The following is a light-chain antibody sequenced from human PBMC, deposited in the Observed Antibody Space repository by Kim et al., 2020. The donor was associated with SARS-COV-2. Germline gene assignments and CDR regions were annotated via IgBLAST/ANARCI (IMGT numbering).Light chain of an antibody. J-gene: IGLJ1*01. CDR1: SSDVGGYNL. CDR2: DVN. V-gene: IGLV2-8*01. CDR3: SSYAGTNNFYV. Sequence: QSVTITCTGTSSDVGGYNLLSCHHQHPGKAPNLIIYDVNTRPSGVPYRFSGSKSGNTASLTVSARQAEDEADYYCSSYAGTNNFYVFGTGTKVTVL.